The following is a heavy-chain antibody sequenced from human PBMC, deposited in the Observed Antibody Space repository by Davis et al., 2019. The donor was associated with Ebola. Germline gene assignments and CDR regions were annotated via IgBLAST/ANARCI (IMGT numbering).Heavy chain of an antibody. D-gene: IGHD3-22*01. CDR1: GFTFSSYA. V-gene: IGHV3-23*01. J-gene: IGHJ4*02. CDR2: ISGSGGST. CDR3: AKGYYYDSSGYCFDY. Sequence: GESLKISCAASGFTFSSYAMSWVRQAPGKGLEWVSAISGSGGSTYYADSVKGRFTISRDNSKNTLYLQMNSLRAEDTAVYYCAKGYYYDSSGYCFDYWGQGTLVTVSS.